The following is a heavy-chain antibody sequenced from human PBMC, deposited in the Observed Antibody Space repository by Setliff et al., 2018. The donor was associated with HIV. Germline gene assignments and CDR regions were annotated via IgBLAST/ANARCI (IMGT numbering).Heavy chain of an antibody. CDR1: GFTFSDYY. CDR2: ISSSGTTI. CDR3: ARDLRSSHGSPNYFDY. Sequence: GSLRLSCTASGFTFSDYYMSWIRQSPGKGLEWISYISSSGTTIYYADSVKGRFTISRDNAKNSLYLEMNSLRAEETAVYYCARDLRSSHGSPNYFDYWGRGALVTVS. D-gene: IGHD2-15*01. J-gene: IGHJ4*02. V-gene: IGHV3-11*04.